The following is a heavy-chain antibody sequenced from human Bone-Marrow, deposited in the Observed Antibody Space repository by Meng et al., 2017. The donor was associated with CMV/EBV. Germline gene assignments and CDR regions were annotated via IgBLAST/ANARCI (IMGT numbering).Heavy chain of an antibody. J-gene: IGHJ4*02. CDR1: GYTFTGYY. D-gene: IGHD6-13*01. CDR3: ARGSPKYSSSWYYFDY. V-gene: IGHV1-2*02. Sequence: SVKVSCKASGYTFTGYYMHWVRQAPGQGLEWMGWINPNSGGTNYAQKFQGRVTMTRDTSISTAYMELSRLRSDDTAVYYCARGSPKYSSSWYYFDYWGQGTLVTVSS. CDR2: INPNSGGT.